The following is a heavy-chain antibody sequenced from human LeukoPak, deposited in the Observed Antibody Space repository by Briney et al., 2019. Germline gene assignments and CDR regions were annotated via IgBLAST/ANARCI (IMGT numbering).Heavy chain of an antibody. Sequence: GGSLTLSCAASGFTFSSYWMSWVRQAPGKGLEWVANIKQDGSEKYYVDSVKGRFTISRDNAKNSLYLQMNSMRAEDTAVYYCARVAAAGLYYFDSWGQGNLVTVSS. V-gene: IGHV3-7*03. D-gene: IGHD6-13*01. CDR3: ARVAAAGLYYFDS. CDR2: IKQDGSEK. CDR1: GFTFSSYW. J-gene: IGHJ4*02.